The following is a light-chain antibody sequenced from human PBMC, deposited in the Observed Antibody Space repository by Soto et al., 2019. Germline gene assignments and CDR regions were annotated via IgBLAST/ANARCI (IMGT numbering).Light chain of an antibody. CDR2: LNSDGSH. CDR1: SGHSSYA. V-gene: IGLV4-69*01. CDR3: QTWGADSVI. Sequence: QPVLTQSPSASASLGASVKLTCTLSSGHSSYAIAWHQQQPEKGPRFLMKLNSDGSHSKGDGISDRFSGSSSGAERYLTISSLQSEEEADYYCQTWGADSVIFGGGTKVTVL. J-gene: IGLJ2*01.